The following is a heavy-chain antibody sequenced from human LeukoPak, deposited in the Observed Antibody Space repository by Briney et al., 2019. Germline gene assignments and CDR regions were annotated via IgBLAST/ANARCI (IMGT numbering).Heavy chain of an antibody. CDR2: IYSGGST. J-gene: IGHJ4*02. V-gene: IGHV3-66*01. D-gene: IGHD5-18*01. CDR3: ARWGYHAGYYFDY. CDR1: GFTFSSYE. Sequence: GGSLRLSCAASGFTFSSYEMNWVRQAPGKGLEWVSVIYSGGSTYYADSVKGRFTISRDNSKNTLYLQMNSLRAEDTAVYYCARWGYHAGYYFDYWGQGTLVTVSS.